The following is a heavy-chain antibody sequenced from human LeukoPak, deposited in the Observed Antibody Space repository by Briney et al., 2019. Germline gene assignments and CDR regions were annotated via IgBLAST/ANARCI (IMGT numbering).Heavy chain of an antibody. J-gene: IGHJ4*02. Sequence: PGVSLRLSRAASGFTFSTYAMSWVRQAPGKGLEWVSAISGSTGTTYYVDSVKGRFTVSRDNSRNTLFLHTNSLRAEDSAIYYCAKLRFRGDVASDYFDCWGQGTLVTVSS. V-gene: IGHV3-23*01. CDR3: AKLRFRGDVASDYFDC. CDR1: GFTFSTYA. CDR2: ISGSTGTT. D-gene: IGHD3-10*01.